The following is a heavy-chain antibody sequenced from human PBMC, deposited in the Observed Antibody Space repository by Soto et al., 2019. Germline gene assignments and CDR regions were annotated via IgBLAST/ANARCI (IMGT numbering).Heavy chain of an antibody. CDR2: INAGNGNT. D-gene: IGHD6-13*01. Sequence: PGQRLEWMGWINAGNGNTKYSQKFQGRVTITRDTSASTAYMELSSLRSEDTAVYYCARAPGGPGIAEYWGQGTLVTVSS. CDR3: ARAPGGPGIAEY. J-gene: IGHJ4*02. V-gene: IGHV1-3*01.